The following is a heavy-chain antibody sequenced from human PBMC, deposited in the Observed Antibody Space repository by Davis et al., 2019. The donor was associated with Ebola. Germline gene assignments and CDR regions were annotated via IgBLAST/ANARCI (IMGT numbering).Heavy chain of an antibody. CDR2: INPHNGNT. D-gene: IGHD1-1*01. CDR3: ARAQFPTTSDH. V-gene: IGHV1-18*04. J-gene: IGHJ4*02. Sequence: ASVKVSCKASGYTFTSYGITWVRQAPGQGLEWMGWINPHNGNTNYAQNVQGRVTMTTDTSTSTAYMEVGILRSDDTAVYYCARAQFPTTSDHWGQRTLVTVSS. CDR1: GYTFTSYG.